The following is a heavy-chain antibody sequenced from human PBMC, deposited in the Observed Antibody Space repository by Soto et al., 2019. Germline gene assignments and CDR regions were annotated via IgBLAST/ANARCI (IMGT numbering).Heavy chain of an antibody. CDR2: IIPIFGTA. J-gene: IGHJ6*02. CDR1: GGTFSSYA. D-gene: IGHD3-3*01. Sequence: QVQLVQSGAEVKKPGSSVKVSCKASGGTFSSYAISWVRQAPGQGLEWMGGIIPIFGTANYAQKFQGRVKITADESTSTAYMELSSLRSEDTAVYYCARNGPTSIKIFVNYYYGRDVWGQGTTVTVSS. V-gene: IGHV1-69*12. CDR3: ARNGPTSIKIFVNYYYGRDV.